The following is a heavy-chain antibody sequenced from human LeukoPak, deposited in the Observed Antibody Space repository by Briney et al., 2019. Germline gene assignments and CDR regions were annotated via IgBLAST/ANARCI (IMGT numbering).Heavy chain of an antibody. D-gene: IGHD3-16*01. J-gene: IGHJ6*02. CDR1: GGSISSYY. Sequence: PSGTLSLTCTVSGGSISSYYWSWIRQPAGKGLEWIGRIYTSGSTNYNPSLKSRVTMSVDTSKNQFSLKLSSVTAADTAVYYCARVLITFGGVHYYGMDVWGQGTTVTVSS. V-gene: IGHV4-4*07. CDR3: ARVLITFGGVHYYGMDV. CDR2: IYTSGST.